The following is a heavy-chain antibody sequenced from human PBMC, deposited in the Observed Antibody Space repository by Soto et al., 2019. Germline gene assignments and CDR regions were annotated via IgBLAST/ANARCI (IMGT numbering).Heavy chain of an antibody. J-gene: IGHJ6*02. CDR2: IYYSGST. Sequence: PSETLSVTCTVSGGSISSGDYYWSWIRQPPGKGLEWIGYIYYSGSTYYNPSLKSRVTISVDTSKNQFSLKLSSVTAADTAVYYCASGTEVSPSWDVWGQGTTVTVSS. V-gene: IGHV4-30-4*01. CDR1: GGSISSGDYY. CDR3: ASGTEVSPSWDV. D-gene: IGHD1-26*01.